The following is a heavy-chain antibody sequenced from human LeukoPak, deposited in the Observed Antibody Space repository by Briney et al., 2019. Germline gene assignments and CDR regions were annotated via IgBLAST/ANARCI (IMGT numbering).Heavy chain of an antibody. CDR3: TRGDRMASNSFDP. J-gene: IGHJ5*02. CDR1: GGSLSSYY. V-gene: IGHV4-59*01. D-gene: IGHD5-12*01. CDR2: IFHSGGT. Sequence: SETLSLTCTVSGGSLSSYYWNRLRQPPGRGLEWVGYIFHSGGTNYNPSLKSRVTISLATSKNHFSLELSSVTAADTAVYYCTRGDRMASNSFDPCGHETPLTVSS.